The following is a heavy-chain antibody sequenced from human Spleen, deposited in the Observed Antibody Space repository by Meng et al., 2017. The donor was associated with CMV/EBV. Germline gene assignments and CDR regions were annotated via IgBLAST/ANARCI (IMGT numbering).Heavy chain of an antibody. CDR1: GGSISSYY. CDR3: ARELIGDGSLALNY. D-gene: IGHD1-26*01. Sequence: SETLSLTCTVSGGSISSYYWSWIRQPPGKGLEWIGNIYYTGSTNYNPSLKSRVTISVDKSKNQFSLKLNSVTAADTAVYYCARELIGDGSLALNYWGQGTLVTVSS. CDR2: IYYTGST. J-gene: IGHJ4*02. V-gene: IGHV4-59*01.